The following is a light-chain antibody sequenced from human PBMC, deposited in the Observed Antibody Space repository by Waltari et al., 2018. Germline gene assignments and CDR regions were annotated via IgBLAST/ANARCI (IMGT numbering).Light chain of an antibody. CDR2: RNN. V-gene: IGLV1-47*01. J-gene: IGLJ3*02. Sequence: QSVLTQPPSASGTPGQRVTISCSGSSSNIGSNYVYWHQQLPGTAPKLLIVRNNQRPSGVPDRFSGSRSGTSASLAISGLRSDDEADYYCAAWDDSLSGFWVFGGGTKLTVL. CDR1: SSNIGSNY. CDR3: AAWDDSLSGFWV.